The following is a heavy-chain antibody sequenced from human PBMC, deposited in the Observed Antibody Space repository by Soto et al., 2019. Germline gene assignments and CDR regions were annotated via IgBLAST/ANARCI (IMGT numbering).Heavy chain of an antibody. CDR1: GGSISSGGYS. V-gene: IGHV4-30-2*01. CDR3: ASERGYCSGGSCPSKSDYYYYYGMDV. CDR2: IYHSGST. D-gene: IGHD2-15*01. Sequence: TLSLTCAVSGGSISSGGYSWSWIRQPPGKGLEWIGYIYHSGSTYYNPSLKSRVTISVDRSKNQFSLKLSSVTAADTAVYYCASERGYCSGGSCPSKSDYYYYYGMDVWGQGTTVTVSS. J-gene: IGHJ6*02.